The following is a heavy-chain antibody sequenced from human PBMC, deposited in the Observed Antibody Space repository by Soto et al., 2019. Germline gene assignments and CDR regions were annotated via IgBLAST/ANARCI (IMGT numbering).Heavy chain of an antibody. CDR2: IVPTLGST. CDR1: GHPHT. D-gene: IGHD2-15*01. V-gene: IGHV1-69*08. CDR3: GSAQFRGFLLRY. Sequence: QVHLVQSGAEVKKPGSSVRVSCTASGHPHTISWVRQAPGQGLEWLAGIVPTLGSTNYGRNFEGRVTISADQSTRVVHMELIGLRSEDSATYYCGSAQFRGFLLRYWGPGT. J-gene: IGHJ1*01.